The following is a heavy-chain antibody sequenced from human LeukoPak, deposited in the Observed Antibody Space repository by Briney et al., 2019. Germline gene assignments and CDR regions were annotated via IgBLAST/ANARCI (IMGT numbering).Heavy chain of an antibody. CDR2: IYYSGST. J-gene: IGHJ5*02. D-gene: IGHD3-3*01. CDR1: GGSISSHY. V-gene: IGHV4-59*11. Sequence: SETLSLTCTVSGGSISSHYWSWIRQPPGKGLEWIGYIYYSGSTNYNPSLKSRVTISVDTSKNQFSLKLSSVTAADTAVYYCARDPLGVYEFWSGTGGFDPWGQGTLVTVSS. CDR3: ARDPLGVYEFWSGTGGFDP.